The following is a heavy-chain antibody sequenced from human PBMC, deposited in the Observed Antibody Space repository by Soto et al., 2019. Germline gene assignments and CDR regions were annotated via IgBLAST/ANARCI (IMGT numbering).Heavy chain of an antibody. V-gene: IGHV2-5*02. Sequence: QITLKESGPTLVKPTQTLTLTCTFSGFSLSSTRMAVGWIRQPPGKALEWLALIYWDDDKRYSPFLKSRLTITNDTSKNQVVLTMSNMDPVDTARYYCAHIVVAGLGYYFDYWGQGTLVTVCS. J-gene: IGHJ4*02. CDR3: AHIVVAGLGYYFDY. CDR1: GFSLSSTRMA. CDR2: IYWDDDK. D-gene: IGHD6-19*01.